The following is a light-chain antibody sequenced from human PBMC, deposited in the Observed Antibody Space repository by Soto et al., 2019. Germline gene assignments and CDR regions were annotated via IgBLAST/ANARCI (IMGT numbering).Light chain of an antibody. CDR3: QKYNSALWT. V-gene: IGKV1-27*01. Sequence: DIQMTQSPSSLSASVGDRVTITCRSSEGISNYLAWYQQKPGKVPKLLIYVASTLQSGVPSRFSGSGSGTDFTLTISSLQPEDVATYYCQKYNSALWTFGQVTKVEIK. CDR2: VAS. J-gene: IGKJ1*01. CDR1: EGISNY.